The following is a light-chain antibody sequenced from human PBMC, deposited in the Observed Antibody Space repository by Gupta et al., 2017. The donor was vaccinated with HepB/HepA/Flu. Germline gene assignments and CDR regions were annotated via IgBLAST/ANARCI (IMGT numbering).Light chain of an antibody. Sequence: QSALTQPASVSGPPGQSITIPCTGTRSDVGGYKSVSWYQQHPGEAPKLIIYDVNNRPSGVSNRFSGSKSGNTASLTISGLQAEDEADYYFCSYTSSSTRVFGGGTKLTVL. J-gene: IGLJ2*01. CDR3: CSYTSSSTRV. CDR2: DVN. V-gene: IGLV2-14*01. CDR1: RSDVGGYKS.